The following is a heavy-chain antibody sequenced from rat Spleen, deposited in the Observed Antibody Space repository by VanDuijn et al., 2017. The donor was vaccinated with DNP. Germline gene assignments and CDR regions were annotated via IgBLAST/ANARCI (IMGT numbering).Heavy chain of an antibody. V-gene: IGHV3-1*01. J-gene: IGHJ2*01. CDR1: GYSITSNY. Sequence: EVQLQESGPGLVKPSQSLSLTCSVTGYSITSNYWGWIRKFPGNRMEYIGHISYSGGTHYNPSLKSPISITRDTSKNQFFLQLNSVTTEDTATYYCARWSDYFDYWGQGVMVTVSS. CDR3: ARWSDYFDY. CDR2: ISYSGGT.